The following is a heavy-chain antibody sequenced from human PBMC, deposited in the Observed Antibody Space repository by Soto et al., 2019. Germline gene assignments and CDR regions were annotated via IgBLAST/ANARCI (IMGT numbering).Heavy chain of an antibody. CDR2: IKSKTDGGTT. J-gene: IGHJ4*02. CDR1: GFTFSNAW. Sequence: PGGSLRLSCAASGFTFSNAWMSWVRQAPGKGLEWVGRIKSKTDGGTTDYAAPVKGRITISRDDSKNTLYLQMNSLKTEDTAVYYCTTDPHSYYDFWSGRNYWGQGTLVTVSS. V-gene: IGHV3-15*01. CDR3: TTDPHSYYDFWSGRNY. D-gene: IGHD3-3*01.